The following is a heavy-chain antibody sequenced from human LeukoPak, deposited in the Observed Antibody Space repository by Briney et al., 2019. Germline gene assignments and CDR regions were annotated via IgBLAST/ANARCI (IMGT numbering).Heavy chain of an antibody. CDR3: AKDLGGTSGVGVFDI. CDR2: IKQDGSEK. D-gene: IGHD2-8*01. CDR1: GFTFSSYW. Sequence: GGSLRLSCAASGFTFSSYWMRWVRQAPGEGLELVANIKQDGSEKYYVDSVQGRFTIARDNAKNSLYLQMNSLRVEDTAVYYCAKDLGGTSGVGVFDIWGQGTMVTVSS. J-gene: IGHJ3*02. V-gene: IGHV3-7*03.